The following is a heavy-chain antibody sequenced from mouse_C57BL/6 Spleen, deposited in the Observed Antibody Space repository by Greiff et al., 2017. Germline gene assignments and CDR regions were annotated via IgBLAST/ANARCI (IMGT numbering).Heavy chain of an antibody. CDR3: TRSYDYYLYLDV. J-gene: IGHJ1*03. CDR1: GYTFTDYE. Sequence: QVQLKEPGAELVRPGASVTLSCKASGYTFTDYEMHWVKQTPVHGLEWIGAIDPETGGTAYNQKFKGKAILTVDKSSSTAYMELRSLTSKDSAVYYCTRSYDYYLYLDVWGTGTTVTVSS. V-gene: IGHV1-15*01. D-gene: IGHD2-4*01. CDR2: IDPETGGT.